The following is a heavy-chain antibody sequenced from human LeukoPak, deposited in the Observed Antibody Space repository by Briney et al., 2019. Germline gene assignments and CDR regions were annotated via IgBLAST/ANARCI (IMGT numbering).Heavy chain of an antibody. J-gene: IGHJ4*02. CDR3: ASFERGSTVVTPSDY. CDR1: GFTFSDYY. D-gene: IGHD4-23*01. V-gene: IGHV3-11*01. Sequence: AGGSLRLSCAASGFTFSDYYMSWIRQAPGKGLEWVSYISSSGSTIYYADSVKGRFTISRDNAKNSLYLQMNSLRAEDTAVYYCASFERGSTVVTPSDYWGQGTLVTVSS. CDR2: ISSSGSTI.